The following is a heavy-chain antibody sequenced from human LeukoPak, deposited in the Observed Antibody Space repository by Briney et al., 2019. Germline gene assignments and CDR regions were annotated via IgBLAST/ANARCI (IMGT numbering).Heavy chain of an antibody. CDR3: ARDGYCSGGSCGSSEWGY. J-gene: IGHJ4*02. CDR1: GFNFGSDA. Sequence: GGSLRLSCTASGFNFGSDAMHWVRQAPGKGLEWVAFIWYDGSNDHYADSVKGRFTISRDNSKNTVCLQMNSLRVEDTAVYYCARDGYCSGGSCGSSEWGYWGQGTLVTVSS. V-gene: IGHV3-33*01. D-gene: IGHD2-15*01. CDR2: IWYDGSND.